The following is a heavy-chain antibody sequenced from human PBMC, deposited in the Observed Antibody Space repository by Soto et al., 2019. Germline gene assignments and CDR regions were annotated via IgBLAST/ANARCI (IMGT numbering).Heavy chain of an antibody. Sequence: GGSLRLSCAASGFTCSSDAMSYVGQAPGEGLECVSASSGSGGSTYYADAVKGRFTSSRDNSKKTLYLQMNSLRAEDTAVYYCAKEDPITIFVVVVSRGGMDVWGQGTTATVSS. CDR3: AKEDPITIFVVVVSRGGMDV. CDR1: GFTCSSDA. J-gene: IGHJ6*02. V-gene: IGHV3-23*01. CDR2: SSGSGGST. D-gene: IGHD3-3*01.